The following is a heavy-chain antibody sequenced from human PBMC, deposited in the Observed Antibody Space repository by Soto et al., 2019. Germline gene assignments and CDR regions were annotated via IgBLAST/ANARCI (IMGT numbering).Heavy chain of an antibody. CDR2: IIPALGTA. Sequence: QDQLVQSGAEVKKPGSSVKVSCKASGGTFSSHTFSWVRQAPGQGLEWMGRIIPALGTATYAQKFQGRVTITADDSATTVYRERNSIRSEDTAVYYCASPDFGDYWYFDLWGRGTLVTVSS. D-gene: IGHD4-17*01. V-gene: IGHV1-69*08. CDR1: GGTFSSHT. CDR3: ASPDFGDYWYFDL. J-gene: IGHJ2*01.